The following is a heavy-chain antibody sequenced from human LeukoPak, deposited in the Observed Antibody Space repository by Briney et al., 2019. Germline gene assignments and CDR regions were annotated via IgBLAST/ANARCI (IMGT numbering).Heavy chain of an antibody. V-gene: IGHV3-23*01. Sequence: GGSLRLSCAASGFTFSSYAMSWVRQAPGKGLEWVSYISSSGSTIYYADSVKGHFTISRDNSKNTVYLQMNSLSAEDTAVYYCAKNGDRGAYCSGGTCYPYYYYYMDVWGKGTTVTISS. CDR3: AKNGDRGAYCSGGTCYPYYYYYMDV. CDR1: GFTFSSYA. D-gene: IGHD2-15*01. CDR2: ISSSGSTI. J-gene: IGHJ6*03.